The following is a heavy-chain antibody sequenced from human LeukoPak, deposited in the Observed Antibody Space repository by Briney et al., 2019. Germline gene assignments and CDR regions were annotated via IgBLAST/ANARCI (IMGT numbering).Heavy chain of an antibody. Sequence: SETLSLTCAVYGGSFSGYYWSWIRQPPGKGLEWIGEINHNGSTNYNPSLKSRVTISVDTSKNQFSLKLSSVTAADTAVYYCARGRGDIVVVVAATSPDYYYMDVWGKGTTVTVSS. V-gene: IGHV4-34*01. CDR1: GGSFSGYY. CDR2: INHNGST. D-gene: IGHD2-15*01. J-gene: IGHJ6*03. CDR3: ARGRGDIVVVVAATSPDYYYMDV.